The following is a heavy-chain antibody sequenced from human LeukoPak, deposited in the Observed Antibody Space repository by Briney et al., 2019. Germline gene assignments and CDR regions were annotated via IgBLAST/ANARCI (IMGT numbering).Heavy chain of an antibody. CDR1: GFTFDDYG. J-gene: IGHJ4*02. Sequence: PGGSLRLSCAASGFTFDDYGMSWVRQAPGKGLEWVANIKQDGSEKYYVDSVKGRFTISRDNAKNSLYLQMNSLRAEDTAVYYCARERDGYNWYFDYWGQGTLVTVSS. CDR3: ARERDGYNWYFDY. CDR2: IKQDGSEK. D-gene: IGHD5-24*01. V-gene: IGHV3-7*01.